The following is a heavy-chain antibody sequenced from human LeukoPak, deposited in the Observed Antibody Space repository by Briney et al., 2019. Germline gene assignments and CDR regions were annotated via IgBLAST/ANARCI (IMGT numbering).Heavy chain of an antibody. CDR1: GFTFSSYA. D-gene: IGHD3-22*01. CDR3: AKDHTTPHYYDSSGYYLGSHY. CDR2: ISGSGGST. J-gene: IGHJ4*02. V-gene: IGHV3-23*01. Sequence: GGSLRLSCAASGFTFSSYAMSGVRQAPGKGLEWVSAISGSGGSTYYADSVKGRFTISRDNSKNTLYLQMNSLRAEDTAVYYCAKDHTTPHYYDSSGYYLGSHYWGQGTLVTVSS.